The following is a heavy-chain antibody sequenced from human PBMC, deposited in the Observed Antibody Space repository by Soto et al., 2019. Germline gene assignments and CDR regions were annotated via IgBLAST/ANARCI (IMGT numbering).Heavy chain of an antibody. CDR2: IWYDGSNK. CDR1: GFTFSSYG. CDR3: ARELSYGAYYYYYGMDV. Sequence: PESSLKLSCADPGFTFSSYGMHWVRQAPGKGLEWVAVIWYDGSNKYYADSVKGRFTISRDNSKNTLYLQMNSLRAEDTAVYYCARELSYGAYYYYYGMDVWGQGTTVTV. V-gene: IGHV3-33*01. D-gene: IGHD5-18*01. J-gene: IGHJ6*02.